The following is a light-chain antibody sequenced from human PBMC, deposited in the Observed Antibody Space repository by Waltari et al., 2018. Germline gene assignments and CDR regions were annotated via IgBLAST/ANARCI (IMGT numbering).Light chain of an antibody. Sequence: QSVLTQPPSVSGAPGQRVNISCTGSSSTIGAGYDVHWYQQLPVRAPKLLIYGNTNRPSGVPDRYSGSKSGTSASLAITGLQAEDEADYCQSYDNSLTVLFGGGTKLTVL. CDR2: GNT. V-gene: IGLV1-40*01. J-gene: IGLJ2*01. CDR3: QSYDNSLTVL. CDR1: SSTIGAGYD.